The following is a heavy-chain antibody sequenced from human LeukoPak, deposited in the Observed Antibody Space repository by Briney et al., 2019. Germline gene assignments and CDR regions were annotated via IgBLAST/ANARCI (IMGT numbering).Heavy chain of an antibody. CDR3: ARESQLILGYCSSTSCRKKAFDI. J-gene: IGHJ3*02. Sequence: GASVKVSCKASGYTFTSYYMHWVRQAPGQGLEWMGIINPSGGSTSYAQKFQGRVTMTRDTSTSTVYMELSSLRSEDTAVYYCARESQLILGYCSSTSCRKKAFDIWGQGTMVTVSS. CDR1: GYTFTSYY. D-gene: IGHD2-2*01. V-gene: IGHV1-46*01. CDR2: INPSGGST.